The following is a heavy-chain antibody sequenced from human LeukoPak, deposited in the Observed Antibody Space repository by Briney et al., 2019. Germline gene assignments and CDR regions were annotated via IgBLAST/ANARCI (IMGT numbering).Heavy chain of an antibody. V-gene: IGHV1-18*04. Sequence: ASVKVSCKASGYTFTSYGISWVRQAPGQGLEWMGWISAYSGNTNYAQKLQGRVTMTTDTSTSTAYMELRSLRSDDTAVYYCARILRGYCSGGSCYDFDYWGQGTLVTVSS. D-gene: IGHD2-15*01. J-gene: IGHJ4*02. CDR1: GYTFTSYG. CDR3: ARILRGYCSGGSCYDFDY. CDR2: ISAYSGNT.